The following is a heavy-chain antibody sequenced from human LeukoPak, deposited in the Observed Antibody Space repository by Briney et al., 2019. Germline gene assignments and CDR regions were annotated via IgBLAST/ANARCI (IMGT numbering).Heavy chain of an antibody. D-gene: IGHD5-24*01. CDR3: ARLRGMATTFDAFDI. CDR2: INPSGGST. J-gene: IGHJ3*02. CDR1: GYTFTSYY. V-gene: IGHV1-46*01. Sequence: ASVKVSSKASGYTFTSYYMHWVRQAPGQGLEWMGIINPSGGSTSYAQKFQGRVTMTRDTSTSTVYMELSSLRSEDTAVYYCARLRGMATTFDAFDIWGQGTMVTVSS.